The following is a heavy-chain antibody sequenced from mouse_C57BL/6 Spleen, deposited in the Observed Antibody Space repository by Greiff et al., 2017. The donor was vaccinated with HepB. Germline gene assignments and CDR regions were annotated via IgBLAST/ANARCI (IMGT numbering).Heavy chain of an antibody. CDR2: INPDSSTI. Sequence: EVMLVESGGGLVQPGGSLKLSCAASGIDFSRYWMSWVRRAPGKGLEWIGEINPDSSTINYAPSLKDKFIISRDNAKNTLYLQMSKVRSEDTALYYCARPHYYGSSWGFAYWGQGTLVTVSA. CDR1: GIDFSRYW. D-gene: IGHD1-1*01. J-gene: IGHJ3*01. V-gene: IGHV4-1*01. CDR3: ARPHYYGSSWGFAY.